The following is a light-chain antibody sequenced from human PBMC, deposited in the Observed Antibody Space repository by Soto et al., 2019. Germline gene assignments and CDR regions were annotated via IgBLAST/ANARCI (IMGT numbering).Light chain of an antibody. V-gene: IGKV1-39*01. J-gene: IGKJ1*01. Sequence: DIQMSQSPSSVSASVGDRVTITCRASQSISRYLNWYQQKPGKAPKLLIYAASSLLGGVPSRFSGSGSGTDFTLTISSLQPEDFAIYYCQQSYSSPQTFGQGTKVDIK. CDR3: QQSYSSPQT. CDR1: QSISRY. CDR2: AAS.